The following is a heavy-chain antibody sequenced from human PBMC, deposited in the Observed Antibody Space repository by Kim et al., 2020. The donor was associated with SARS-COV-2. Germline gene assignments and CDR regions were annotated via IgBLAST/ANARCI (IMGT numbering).Heavy chain of an antibody. V-gene: IGHV1-18*01. CDR2: ISAYNGNT. D-gene: IGHD2-2*01. CDR1: GYTFTSYG. Sequence: ASVKVSCKASGYTFTSYGISWVRQAPGQGLEWMGWISAYNGNTNYAQKLQGRVTMTTDTSTSTAYMELRSLRSDDTAVYYCARDIVVVPAAKYYYYYYGMDVWGQGTTVTVSS. J-gene: IGHJ6*02. CDR3: ARDIVVVPAAKYYYYYYGMDV.